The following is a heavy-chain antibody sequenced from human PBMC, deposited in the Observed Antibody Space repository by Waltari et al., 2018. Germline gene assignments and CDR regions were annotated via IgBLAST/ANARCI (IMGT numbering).Heavy chain of an antibody. J-gene: IGHJ5*02. Sequence: EVQLVQSGAEVKKPGESLKISCKGSGYSFTSYWIGWVRQMPGKGLEWMGFIYPGCSCTRYSPAFQGQVTIAADKSIRTAYLAWGSLKASDNAMYYCARLSQLLWGWFDPWGQGTLVTVSS. CDR2: IYPGCSCT. V-gene: IGHV5-51*03. CDR3: ARLSQLLWGWFDP. CDR1: GYSFTSYW. D-gene: IGHD2-2*01.